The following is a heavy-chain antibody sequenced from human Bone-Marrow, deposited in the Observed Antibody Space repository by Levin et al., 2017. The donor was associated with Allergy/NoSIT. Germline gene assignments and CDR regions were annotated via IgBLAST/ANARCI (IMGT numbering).Heavy chain of an antibody. CDR3: ARTRGYTYGQDWYFDL. J-gene: IGHJ2*01. CDR1: GGSISSGDYY. Sequence: LRLSCTVSGGSISSGDYYWSWIRQPPGKGLEWIGYISYSARTYYNPSLKSRVSISVDTSKNQFSLKLSSVTAADTAVYYCARTRGYTYGQDWYFDLWGRGTLVTVSS. V-gene: IGHV4-30-4*08. D-gene: IGHD5-18*01. CDR2: ISYSART.